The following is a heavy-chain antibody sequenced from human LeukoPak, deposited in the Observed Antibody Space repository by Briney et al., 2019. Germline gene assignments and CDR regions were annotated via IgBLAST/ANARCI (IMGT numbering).Heavy chain of an antibody. D-gene: IGHD4-23*01. V-gene: IGHV3-74*01. CDR2: IDPDDSGS. CDR1: GFTFSSYG. J-gene: IGHJ3*01. CDR3: AGVRAGGNRAFDV. Sequence: PGGSLRLSCAASGFTFSSYGMHWVRQAPGEGLVWVSRIDPDDSGSTYADSVKGRFTISRDNAKNTLWLQMNSLRADDTAVYYCAGVRAGGNRAFDVWGQGTVVAVSS.